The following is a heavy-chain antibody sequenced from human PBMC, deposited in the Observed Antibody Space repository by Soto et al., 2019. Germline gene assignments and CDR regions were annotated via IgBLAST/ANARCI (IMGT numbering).Heavy chain of an antibody. J-gene: IGHJ6*02. CDR2: IWYDGSNK. V-gene: IGHV3-33*01. Sequence: PGGALRLSCAASGFTFSSYCMHWVRQAPGKGLEWVALIWYDGSNKYYADSVKGRFTISRDNSKNTLYLQMNSLRAEDTAVYYCARWGMDVWGQGTTVTVSS. CDR3: ARWGMDV. CDR1: GFTFSSYC.